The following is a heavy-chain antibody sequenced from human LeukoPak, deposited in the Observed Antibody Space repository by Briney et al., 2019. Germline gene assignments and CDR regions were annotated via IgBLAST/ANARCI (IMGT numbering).Heavy chain of an antibody. CDR2: ISGSGGST. V-gene: IGHV3-23*01. CDR3: TTGKTYDSSAYYTRF. J-gene: IGHJ4*02. D-gene: IGHD3-22*01. Sequence: TGGSLRLSCAASGFTFSSYGMSWVRQAPGKGLEWVSAISGSGGSTYYADSVKGRFTISRDNSKNTLYLQMNSLRAEDTAVYYCTTGKTYDSSAYYTRFWGQGTLVTVSS. CDR1: GFTFSSYG.